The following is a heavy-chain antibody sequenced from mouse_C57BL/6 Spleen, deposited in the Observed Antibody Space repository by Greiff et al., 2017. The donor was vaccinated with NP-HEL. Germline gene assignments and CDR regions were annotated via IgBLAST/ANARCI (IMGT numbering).Heavy chain of an antibody. CDR2: ISSGSSTI. D-gene: IGHD1-1*01. V-gene: IGHV5-17*01. CDR3: ARRGLYYGSSYVYAMDY. CDR1: GFTFSDYG. Sequence: EVKLVESGGGLVKPGGSLKLSCAASGFTFSDYGMHWVRQAPEKGLEWVAYISSGSSTIYYADTVKGRFTISRDNAKNTLFLQMTSLRSEDTAMYYCARRGLYYGSSYVYAMDYWGQGTSVTVSS. J-gene: IGHJ4*01.